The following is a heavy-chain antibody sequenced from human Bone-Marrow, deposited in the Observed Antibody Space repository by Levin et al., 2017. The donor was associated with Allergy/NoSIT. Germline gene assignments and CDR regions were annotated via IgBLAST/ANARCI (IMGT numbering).Heavy chain of an antibody. J-gene: IGHJ6*02. Sequence: ASVKVSCKASGYTFIGYDINWVRQAPGQGLEWMGRMSPDSGEADYAQKFQGRVTMTRDSSIKTAYMELTSLRFEDTAVYFCARGGLWTTYGLDVWGQGTTVSVSS. D-gene: IGHD1-1*01. CDR3: ARGGLWTTYGLDV. CDR1: GYTFIGYD. V-gene: IGHV1-8*01. CDR2: MSPDSGEA.